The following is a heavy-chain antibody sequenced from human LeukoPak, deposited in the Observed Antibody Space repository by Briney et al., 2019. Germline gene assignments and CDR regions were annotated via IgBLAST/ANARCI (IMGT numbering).Heavy chain of an antibody. CDR3: AREVGSTLIYYYYYGMDV. D-gene: IGHD2-2*01. CDR2: IWYDGSNK. CDR1: GFTFSSYG. Sequence: GGSLRLSCAASGFTFSSYGMHWVRQAPGKGLEWVAVIWYDGSNKYYAGSVKGRFTISRDNSKNTLYLQMNSLRAEDTAVYYCAREVGSTLIYYYYYGMDVWGQGTTVTVSS. J-gene: IGHJ6*02. V-gene: IGHV3-33*01.